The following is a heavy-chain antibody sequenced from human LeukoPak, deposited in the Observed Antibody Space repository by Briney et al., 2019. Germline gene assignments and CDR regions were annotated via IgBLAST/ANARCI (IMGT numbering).Heavy chain of an antibody. V-gene: IGHV4-34*01. D-gene: IGHD3-10*01. CDR2: INHSGST. J-gene: IGHJ4*02. Sequence: PSETLSLTCAVYGGSFSGYYWSWIRQPPGKGLEWIGEINHSGSTNYNPSLKSRVTISVDTSKNQFSLKLSSVTAADTAVYYCARHFGYYGSGSRTPLLYWGQGTLVTVSS. CDR3: ARHFGYYGSGSRTPLLY. CDR1: GGSFSGYY.